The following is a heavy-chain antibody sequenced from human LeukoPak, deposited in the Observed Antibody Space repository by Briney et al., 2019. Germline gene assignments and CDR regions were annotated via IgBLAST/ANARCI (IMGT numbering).Heavy chain of an antibody. J-gene: IGHJ4*02. CDR1: GYTFTSYG. Sequence: ASVKVSCKASGYTFTSYGISWVRQTPGEGLEWMGWINTGSGGTNYAQKFQGRVIMTRDTSISTTYMELSRLTSDDTAVYYCARDGGFDYWGQGALVTVSS. CDR3: ARDGGFDY. CDR2: INTGSGGT. V-gene: IGHV1-2*02. D-gene: IGHD3-16*01.